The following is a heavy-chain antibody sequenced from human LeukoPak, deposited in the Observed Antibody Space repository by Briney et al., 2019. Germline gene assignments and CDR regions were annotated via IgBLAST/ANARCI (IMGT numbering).Heavy chain of an antibody. CDR2: INHSGST. V-gene: IGHV4-39*07. Sequence: SETLSLTCTVSGGSISSSSYYWSWIRQPPGKGLEWIGEINHSGSTNYNPSLKSRVTISVDTSKNQFSLKLSSVTAADTAVYYCARGRRWDSNWFDPWGQGTLVTVSS. D-gene: IGHD5-24*01. J-gene: IGHJ5*02. CDR3: ARGRRWDSNWFDP. CDR1: GGSISSSSYY.